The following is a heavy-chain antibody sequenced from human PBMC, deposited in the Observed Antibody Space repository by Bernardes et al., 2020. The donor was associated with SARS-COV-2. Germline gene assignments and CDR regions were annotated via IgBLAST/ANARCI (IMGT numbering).Heavy chain of an antibody. J-gene: IGHJ6*02. D-gene: IGHD3-22*01. CDR2: INPNSGGT. CDR3: ALPPTNYDRYAMDL. V-gene: IGHV1-2*02. CDR1: GYPFTGYY. Sequence: ASVKVSFKASGYPFTGYYIHWVRQAPGQGLEWMGWINPNSGGTNYAQNFQGRVTMTRDTSIGTAYMELSGLRFDDTAVYYCALPPTNYDRYAMDLWGQGTTVTVSS.